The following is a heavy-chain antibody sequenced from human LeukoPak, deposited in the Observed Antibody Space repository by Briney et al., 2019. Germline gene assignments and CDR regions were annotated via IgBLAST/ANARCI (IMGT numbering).Heavy chain of an antibody. J-gene: IGHJ3*02. CDR1: GGSLSSSSYY. V-gene: IGHV4-39*01. CDR3: ASFLFHGSGSYAFDI. Sequence: SETLSLTCTVSGGSLSSSSYYWGWIRQPPGKGLEWIGSIYYSGSTYYNPSLKSRVTISVDTSKNQFSLKLSSVTAADTAVYYCASFLFHGSGSYAFDIWGQGTMVTVSS. CDR2: IYYSGST. D-gene: IGHD3-10*01.